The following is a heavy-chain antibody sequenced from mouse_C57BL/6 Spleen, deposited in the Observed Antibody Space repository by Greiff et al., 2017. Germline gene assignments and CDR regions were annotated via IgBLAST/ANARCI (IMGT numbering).Heavy chain of an antibody. CDR1: GFTFSDYG. J-gene: IGHJ2*01. D-gene: IGHD2-1*01. CDR3: AKNYGNFLYYFDY. V-gene: IGHV5-17*01. Sequence: EVQLVESGGGLVKPGGSLKLSCAASGFTFSDYGMHWVRQAPEKGLEWVAYISSGSSTIYYADTVKGRFTISRDNAKNTLFLQMTSLRSEDTAMYYCAKNYGNFLYYFDYWGQGTTLTVSS. CDR2: ISSGSSTI.